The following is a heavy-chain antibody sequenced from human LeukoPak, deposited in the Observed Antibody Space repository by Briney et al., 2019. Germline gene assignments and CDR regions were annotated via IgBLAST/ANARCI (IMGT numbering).Heavy chain of an antibody. CDR3: ASYRRATADAFDI. V-gene: IGHV4-61*08. J-gene: IGHJ3*02. CDR1: GGSISSGGYY. CDR2: IYYSGST. Sequence: TSETLSLTCTVSGGSISSGGYYWSWIRQHPGKGLEWIGYIYYSGSTNYNPSLKSRVTISVDTSKNQFSLKLSSVTAADTAVYYCASYRRATADAFDIWGQGTMVTVSS. D-gene: IGHD3-16*02.